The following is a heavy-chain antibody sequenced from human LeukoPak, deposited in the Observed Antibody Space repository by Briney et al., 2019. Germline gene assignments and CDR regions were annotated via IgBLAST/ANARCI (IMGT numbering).Heavy chain of an antibody. D-gene: IGHD4-23*01. CDR2: ISSSGSTI. V-gene: IGHV3-48*03. Sequence: GGSLRLSCAASGFTFSSYEMNWVRQAPGKGLEWVSYISSSGSTIYYADSVKGRFTISRDNSKNTLYLQMNSLRAEDTAVYYCANPSPMVVTPTDYWGQGTLVTVSS. CDR3: ANPSPMVVTPTDY. CDR1: GFTFSSYE. J-gene: IGHJ4*02.